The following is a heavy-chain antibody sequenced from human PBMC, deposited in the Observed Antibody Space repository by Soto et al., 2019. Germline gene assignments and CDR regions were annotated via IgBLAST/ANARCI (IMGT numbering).Heavy chain of an antibody. V-gene: IGHV4-61*08. CDR3: ARTTVTTYAFDI. D-gene: IGHD4-17*01. CDR1: GGSISSGGYS. CDR2: MYKTGST. J-gene: IGHJ3*02. Sequence: PSETLSLTCAVSGGSISSGGYSWSWIRQPPGKGLEWIGYMYKTGSTVYNPSLKSRVTMTRDTSISTAYMELSRLRSDDTAVYYCARTTVTTYAFDIWGQGTMVTVSS.